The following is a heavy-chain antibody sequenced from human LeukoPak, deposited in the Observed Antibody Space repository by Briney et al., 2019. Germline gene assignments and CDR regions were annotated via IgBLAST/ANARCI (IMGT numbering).Heavy chain of an antibody. J-gene: IGHJ4*02. Sequence: GASVTVSCKASGYTFTNYDINWVRQATGQGLEWMGWMNPNSGNTGYAQKFQGRVTMTRNTSISTAYMELSSPRSEDTAVYYCARGPLRYFDWLLPNPFDYWGQGTLVTVSS. V-gene: IGHV1-8*01. CDR1: GYTFTNYD. CDR3: ARGPLRYFDWLLPNPFDY. CDR2: MNPNSGNT. D-gene: IGHD3-9*01.